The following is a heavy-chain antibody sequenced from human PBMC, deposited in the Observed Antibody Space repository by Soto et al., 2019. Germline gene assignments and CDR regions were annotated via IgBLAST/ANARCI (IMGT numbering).Heavy chain of an antibody. Sequence: SEPLSLTCAVYGGSFSGYYWSWIRQPPGKGLEWIGEINHSGSTNYNPSLKSRVTISVDTSKNQFSLKLSSVTAADTAVYYCARTIAALREADKAFFDLWGRGTLVTVSS. D-gene: IGHD6-13*01. CDR2: INHSGST. CDR3: ARTIAALREADKAFFDL. CDR1: GGSFSGYY. V-gene: IGHV4-34*01. J-gene: IGHJ2*01.